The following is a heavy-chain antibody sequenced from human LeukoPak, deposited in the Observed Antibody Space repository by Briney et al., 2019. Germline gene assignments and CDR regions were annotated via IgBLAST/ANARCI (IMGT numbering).Heavy chain of an antibody. CDR1: GFIVSGNH. J-gene: IGHJ4*02. D-gene: IGHD1-14*01. Sequence: GGSLRLSCAASGFIVSGNHMNWVRLAPGKGLEWVSIVYSVGATYYEDSVKGRFTISRDDSKNIVYLQMNNLRSEDTAVYFCATERPGSRTLDSWGQGTLVTVSS. CDR2: VYSVGAT. CDR3: ATERPGSRTLDS. V-gene: IGHV3-66*01.